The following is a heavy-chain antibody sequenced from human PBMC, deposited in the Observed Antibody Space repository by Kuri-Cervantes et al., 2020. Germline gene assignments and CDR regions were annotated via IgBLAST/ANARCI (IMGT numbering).Heavy chain of an antibody. CDR2: IIPIFGTA. V-gene: IGHV1-69*06. D-gene: IGHD2-2*01. CDR1: GGTFSSYA. J-gene: IGHJ3*02. Sequence: SVKVSCKASGGTFSSYAISWVRQAPGQGLEWMGGIIPIFGTANYAQKFQGRVTITADKSTSTAYMELSSLRSEDTAVYYCARVGYCSSTSCPRGAFDIWGQGTMVTVSS. CDR3: ARVGYCSSTSCPRGAFDI.